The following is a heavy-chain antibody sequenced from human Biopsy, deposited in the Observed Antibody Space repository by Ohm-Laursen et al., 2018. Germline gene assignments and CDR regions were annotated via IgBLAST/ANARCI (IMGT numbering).Heavy chain of an antibody. D-gene: IGHD4-17*01. Sequence: SSLRLSCTASGCTYSNHGINWVRQAPAKGLEWVALISHGGNDDYYADSVEGRFTVSRDNSKNTVVLQMNSLRPEDTALYYCAKDRWERNLHYGGGVDLWGQGTTVSVSS. CDR3: AKDRWERNLHYGGGVDL. CDR1: GCTYSNHG. V-gene: IGHV3-30*18. CDR2: ISHGGNDD. J-gene: IGHJ6*02.